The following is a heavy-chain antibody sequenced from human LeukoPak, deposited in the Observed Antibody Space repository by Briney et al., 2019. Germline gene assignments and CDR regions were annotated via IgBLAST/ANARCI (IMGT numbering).Heavy chain of an antibody. J-gene: IGHJ4*02. CDR2: VYYTGSA. Sequence: PSETLSLTCTVSGGSISSSIYYWGWIRQPPGKGLELIGHVYYTGSAYFNPSLKSRVTMSVDTSKNQFSLKLSSVTAADTAVNYCARREISSSSLRYWGQGTLVTVSS. CDR3: ARREISSSSLRY. CDR1: GGSISSSIYY. V-gene: IGHV4-39*01. D-gene: IGHD6-6*01.